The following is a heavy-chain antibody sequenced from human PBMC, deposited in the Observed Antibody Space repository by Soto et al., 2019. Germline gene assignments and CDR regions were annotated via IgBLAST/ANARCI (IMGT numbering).Heavy chain of an antibody. CDR1: GYTFHTFG. D-gene: IGHD5-12*01. J-gene: IGHJ6*02. CDR2: ISTYNDNT. V-gene: IGHV1-18*01. CDR3: ARLPSSGYHTLFYSGMDV. Sequence: QVHLEQSGVEVKKPGASVKVTCKASGYTFHTFGISWVRQAPGQGLEWMGWISTYNDNTNYAQKFQGRVTMATDTSTSTASMELRSLRPDDTAVYYCARLPSSGYHTLFYSGMDVWGQGTTVTVSS.